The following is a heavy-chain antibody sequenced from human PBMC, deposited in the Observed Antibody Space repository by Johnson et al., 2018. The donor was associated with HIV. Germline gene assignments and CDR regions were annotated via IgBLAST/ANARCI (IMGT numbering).Heavy chain of an antibody. D-gene: IGHD5-24*01. CDR2: LFSGGPT. CDR1: GFTFDDYG. V-gene: IGHV3-66*01. Sequence: VQLVESGGGVVRPGGSLRLSCAASGFTFDDYGMSWVRQAPGKGLEWVSVLFSGGPTYYADSVKGRFPISGDNSKNTVYLQMNSLRGEDTAIYYCARACRDGHTCDAFDIWGQGTMVTVSS. J-gene: IGHJ3*02. CDR3: ARACRDGHTCDAFDI.